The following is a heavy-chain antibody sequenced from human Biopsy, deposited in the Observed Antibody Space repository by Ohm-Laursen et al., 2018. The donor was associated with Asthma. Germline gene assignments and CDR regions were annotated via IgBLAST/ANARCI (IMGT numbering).Heavy chain of an antibody. Sequence: SSVKVSCKASGYTFISYAIHCVRQAPGQRLEWMGWINAGNGNTKYSQKFQGRVTITRDTSASTAYMELSSLRSEDTALYYCAKTYYDFLPAQVNDAFAIWGQGTMVTVSS. V-gene: IGHV1-3*01. J-gene: IGHJ3*02. CDR3: AKTYYDFLPAQVNDAFAI. D-gene: IGHD3-9*01. CDR1: GYTFISYA. CDR2: INAGNGNT.